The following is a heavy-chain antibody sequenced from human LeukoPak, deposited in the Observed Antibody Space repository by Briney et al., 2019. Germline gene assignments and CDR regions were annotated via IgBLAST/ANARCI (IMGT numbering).Heavy chain of an antibody. CDR1: GGSISSGGYY. CDR2: IYYSGST. J-gene: IGHJ4*02. D-gene: IGHD3-22*01. V-gene: IGHV4-31*03. Sequence: SQTLSLTCTVSGGSISSGGYYWSWIRQHPGKGLEWIGYIYYSGSTYYNPSLKSRVTISVDTSKNQFSLKLSSVTAAVTAVYYCARGVYYYDSSGYYRTFDYWGQGTLVTVSS. CDR3: ARGVYYYDSSGYYRTFDY.